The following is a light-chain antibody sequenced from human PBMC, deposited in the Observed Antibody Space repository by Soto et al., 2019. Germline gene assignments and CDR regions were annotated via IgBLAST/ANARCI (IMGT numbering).Light chain of an antibody. CDR2: KAS. Sequence: DIQMTQSPSTLSASVGDRVTITCRASQRISNWLAWYQQKPGKAPKLLIYKASSLESGVPSRFSGSRSGTEFTLTISSLQPDDFGIYYCQQYNSLWTFGQGTKVEVK. CDR3: QQYNSLWT. J-gene: IGKJ1*01. V-gene: IGKV1-5*03. CDR1: QRISNW.